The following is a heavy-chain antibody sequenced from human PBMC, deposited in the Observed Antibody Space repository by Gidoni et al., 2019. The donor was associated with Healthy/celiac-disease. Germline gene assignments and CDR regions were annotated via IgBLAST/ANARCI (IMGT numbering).Heavy chain of an antibody. CDR3: ARGPSSSRVY. V-gene: IGHV3-74*01. Sequence: EVQLVESGGGLVQPGGSLRLSCEASGFTFSSYWMHWVRQAPGKGLVWVSRINIDGSNTDYADSVKGRFTISRDNAKKTLYLQMNSLRAEDTAVYYCARGPSSSRVYWGQGTLVTVSS. CDR1: GFTFSSYW. J-gene: IGHJ4*02. D-gene: IGHD6-13*01. CDR2: INIDGSNT.